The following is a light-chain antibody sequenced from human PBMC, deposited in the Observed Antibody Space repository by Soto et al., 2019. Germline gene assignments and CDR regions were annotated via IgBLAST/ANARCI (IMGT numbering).Light chain of an antibody. CDR1: SSNIGNNY. Sequence: QSVLTQPPSVSAAPGQTVTISCSGSSSNIGNNYVSWYQQLPGTAPKLLIYDNNKRPSGIPDRFSGSKSGTSATLGITGLQTGDEADYYCGTWDSSLSAVVFGGGTKPTVL. J-gene: IGLJ2*01. CDR2: DNN. CDR3: GTWDSSLSAVV. V-gene: IGLV1-51*01.